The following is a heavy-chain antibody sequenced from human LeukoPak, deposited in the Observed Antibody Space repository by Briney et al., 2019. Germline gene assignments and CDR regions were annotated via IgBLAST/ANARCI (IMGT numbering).Heavy chain of an antibody. Sequence: GGSLRLSCAASGFTFSSHAMSWVRQAPGKGLEWVSAISGSGGSTYYADSVKGRFTISRDNSKNTLYLQMNSLRAEDTAVYYCATTVLLWFGETIGDYWGQGTLVTVSS. CDR1: GFTFSSHA. J-gene: IGHJ4*02. V-gene: IGHV3-23*01. CDR2: ISGSGGST. D-gene: IGHD3-10*01. CDR3: ATTVLLWFGETIGDY.